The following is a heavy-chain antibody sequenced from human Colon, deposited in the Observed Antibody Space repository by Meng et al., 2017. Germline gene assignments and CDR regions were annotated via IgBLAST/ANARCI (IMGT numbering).Heavy chain of an antibody. CDR3: ARMGAGAAFDF. CDR1: GYTFPTFF. D-gene: IGHD1-26*01. J-gene: IGHJ4*02. CDR2: INPNSGVT. Sequence: QVHRVQSGAELKTPGSSVKISCEASGYTFPTFFLNWVRQTPDQGFEWLGRINPNSGVTNFAQKFQGRVTMTRDTSISTAYMELASLRSDDTGVYYCARMGAGAAFDFWGQGTLVTVSS. V-gene: IGHV1-2*05.